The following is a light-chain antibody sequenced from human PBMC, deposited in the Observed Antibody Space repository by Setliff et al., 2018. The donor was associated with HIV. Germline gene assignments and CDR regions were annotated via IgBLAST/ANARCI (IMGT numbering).Light chain of an antibody. CDR1: QSVSSGF. Sequence: ESVLTQSPGTLSLSPGERATLSCRASQSVSSGFLAWYQQRPGQAPRLLIYGASSRATGIPDRFSGSGSGTDFTLTVSRLEPEDFAVYYCQQYGRLLTFGGGTKV. J-gene: IGKJ4*01. CDR2: GAS. V-gene: IGKV3-20*01. CDR3: QQYGRLLT.